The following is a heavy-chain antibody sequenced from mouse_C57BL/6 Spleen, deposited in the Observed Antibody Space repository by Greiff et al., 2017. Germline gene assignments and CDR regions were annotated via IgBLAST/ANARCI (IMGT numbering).Heavy chain of an antibody. CDR3: ARGGSYSRRDY. CDR1: GYTFTSYW. D-gene: IGHD2-12*01. J-gene: IGHJ4*01. Sequence: VQLQQPGAELVMPGASVKLSCKASGYTFTSYWMHWVKQRPGQGLEWIGEIDPSDSFTNYNQKFKGKSTLTVDQSSSTAYMQLSSLTSEDSAVYYCARGGSYSRRDYWGQGTSVTVSS. CDR2: IDPSDSFT. V-gene: IGHV1-69*01.